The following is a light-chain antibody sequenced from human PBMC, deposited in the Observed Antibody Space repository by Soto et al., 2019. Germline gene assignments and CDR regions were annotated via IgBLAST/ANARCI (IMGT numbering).Light chain of an antibody. V-gene: IGKV2-28*01. Sequence: DIVMTQSPLSLPVTPVEPASISCRSSQSLLHSNGYTYLDWYLQRPGQSPQLLIYLGSYRASGVPDRFSGSGSGTDFTLKISRVEAGDVGVYYCMQTLLTWTFGQGTKVDIK. CDR2: LGS. J-gene: IGKJ1*01. CDR3: MQTLLTWT. CDR1: QSLLHSNGYTY.